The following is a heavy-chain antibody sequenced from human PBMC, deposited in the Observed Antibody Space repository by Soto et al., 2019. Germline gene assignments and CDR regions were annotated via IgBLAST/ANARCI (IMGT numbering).Heavy chain of an antibody. CDR3: TRGRVEADCSGGSCYYLDY. CDR2: MNPKSGNT. Sequence: ASVKVSCKASGYSFSSDVNWVRQVTGRGLEYMGWMNPKSGNTGYAQKFQGRVTLTRDTSINTAYMELSNLRSEDTAVYFCTRGRVEADCSGGSCYYLDYWGQGTQVTVSS. V-gene: IGHV1-8*01. CDR1: GYSFSSD. J-gene: IGHJ4*02. D-gene: IGHD2-15*01.